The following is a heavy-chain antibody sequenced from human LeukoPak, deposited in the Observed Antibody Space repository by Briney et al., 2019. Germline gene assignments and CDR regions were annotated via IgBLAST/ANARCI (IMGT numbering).Heavy chain of an antibody. CDR1: GSTFSSYG. D-gene: IGHD1-26*01. CDR3: ARDYYTASKWFDY. CDR2: ISAYNGNT. Sequence: ASVKVSCKASGSTFSSYGICWVRQAPGQGLEWMGWISAYNGNTNYAQKFKGRVTMTTDTSTNTDYMELRSLRSDDTAVYYCARDYYTASKWFDYWGQGTLVSVSS. V-gene: IGHV1-18*01. J-gene: IGHJ4*02.